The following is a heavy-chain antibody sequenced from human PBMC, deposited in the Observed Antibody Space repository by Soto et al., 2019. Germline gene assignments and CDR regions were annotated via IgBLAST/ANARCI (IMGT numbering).Heavy chain of an antibody. V-gene: IGHV3-23*01. D-gene: IGHD3-10*01. J-gene: IGHJ4*02. CDR3: ANRGRYYFDY. Sequence: PGGSLRLSCAASGFTFSSYAMSWVRQAPGKGLEWVSAISGSGGSTYYADYVKGRFTISRDNSKNTLYLQMNSLRAEDTAVYFCANRGRYYFDYWGQGTLVTVSS. CDR1: GFTFSSYA. CDR2: ISGSGGST.